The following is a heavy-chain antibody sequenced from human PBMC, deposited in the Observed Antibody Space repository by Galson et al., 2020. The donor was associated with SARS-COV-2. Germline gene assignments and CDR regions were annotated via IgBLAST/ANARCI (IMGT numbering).Heavy chain of an antibody. V-gene: IGHV4-34*01. Sequence: SETLSLTCAVYGGSFSGYSWTWIRQAPGKGLEWIGEIKSGGDTKYSPSLSGRVTLSVDTSRNQFSLKLTSMSAADTALYFCARGRQGVVPPPVLGLGPFYSYYYMDVWGKGTTVIVSS. J-gene: IGHJ6*03. CDR1: GGSFSGYS. CDR3: ARGRQGVVPPPVLGLGPFYSYYYMDV. D-gene: IGHD3-16*01. CDR2: IKSGGDT.